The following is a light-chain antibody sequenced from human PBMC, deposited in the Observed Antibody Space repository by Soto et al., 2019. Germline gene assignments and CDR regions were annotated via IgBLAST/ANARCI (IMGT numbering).Light chain of an antibody. CDR2: DAS. CDR1: QSISVW. J-gene: IGKJ2*01. Sequence: QSPSTLSASVGDRVTITCRASQSISVWLAWYQQKPGKAPQLLIFDASTLEGGVPSRFSGSRSGTEFSLTISSLQPDDFATYYCQQYKSYPYTFGQGTKVDIK. CDR3: QQYKSYPYT. V-gene: IGKV1-5*01.